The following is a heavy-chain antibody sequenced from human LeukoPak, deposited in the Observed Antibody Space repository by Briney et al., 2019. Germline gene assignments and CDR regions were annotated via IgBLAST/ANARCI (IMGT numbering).Heavy chain of an antibody. V-gene: IGHV4-39*07. Sequence: SETLSLTCAVSGGSISSSSYYWGWIRQPPGKGLEWIGSIYYSGSTNYNPSLKSRVTISVDTSKNQFSLKLSSVTAADTAVYYCARPLGGGSWGLGAFDIWGQGTMVTVSS. CDR1: GGSISSSSYY. CDR3: ARPLGGGSWGLGAFDI. D-gene: IGHD2-15*01. CDR2: IYYSGST. J-gene: IGHJ3*02.